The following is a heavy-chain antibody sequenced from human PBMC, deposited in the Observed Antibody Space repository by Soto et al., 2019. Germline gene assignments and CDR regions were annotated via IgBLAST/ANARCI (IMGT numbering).Heavy chain of an antibody. CDR2: IIPIFGTA. J-gene: IGHJ3*02. CDR3: ASPIKLGDAFDI. CDR1: GGTFSSYA. V-gene: IGHV1-69*12. Sequence: QVQLVQSGAEVTKPGSSVQVSCKASGGTFSSYAISWVRQAPGQGLEWMGGIIPIFGTANYAQKFHGRVTITADESTSTAYMELSSLRSEDTAVYYCASPIKLGDAFDIWGQGTMVSVSS. D-gene: IGHD7-27*01.